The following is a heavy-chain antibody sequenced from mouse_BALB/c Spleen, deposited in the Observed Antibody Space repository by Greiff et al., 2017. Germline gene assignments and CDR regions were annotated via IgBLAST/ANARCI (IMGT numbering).Heavy chain of an antibody. CDR1: GFTFSSFG. V-gene: IGHV5-17*02. CDR3: ARSGYDKAWFAY. Sequence: EVKLMESGGGLVQPGGSRKLSCAASGFTFSSFGMHWVRQAPEKGLEWVAYISSGSSTIYYADTVKGRFTISRDNPKNTLFLQMTSLRSEDTAMYYCARSGYDKAWFAYWGQGTLVTVSA. CDR2: ISSGSSTI. D-gene: IGHD2-2*01. J-gene: IGHJ3*01.